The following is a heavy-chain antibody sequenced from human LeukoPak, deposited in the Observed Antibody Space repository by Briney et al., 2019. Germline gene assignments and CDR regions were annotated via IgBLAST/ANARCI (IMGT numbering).Heavy chain of an antibody. D-gene: IGHD5-24*01. CDR1: GFPFSSYW. V-gene: IGHV3-7*04. CDR3: TRVGYIDEGIDY. J-gene: IGHJ4*02. Sequence: GGSLRLSCVASGFPFSSYWMTWVRQAPGKGLEWVANIKQDGSKKSYVDSVKGRFTIPRDNAKNSLYLQMNSLRAEDTAIYYCTRVGYIDEGIDYWGQGTLVTVSS. CDR2: IKQDGSKK.